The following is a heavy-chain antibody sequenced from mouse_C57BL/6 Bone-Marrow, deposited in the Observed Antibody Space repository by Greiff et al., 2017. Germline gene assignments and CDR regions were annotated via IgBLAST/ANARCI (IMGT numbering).Heavy chain of an antibody. CDR1: GFNIKDDY. D-gene: IGHD2-2*01. J-gene: IGHJ4*01. CDR2: IDPENGDT. CDR3: TTRGYYCAMDY. Sequence: VQLQQSGAELVRPGASVKLSCTASGFNIKDDYMHWVKQRPEQGLEWIGWIDPENGDTEYASKFQGTATITADTSSNTAYLQLSSLTSEDTAVYYCTTRGYYCAMDYWGQGTSVTVSS. V-gene: IGHV14-4*01.